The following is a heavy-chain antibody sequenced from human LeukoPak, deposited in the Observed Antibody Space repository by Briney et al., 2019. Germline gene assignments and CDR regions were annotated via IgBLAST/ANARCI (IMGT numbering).Heavy chain of an antibody. D-gene: IGHD3-9*01. V-gene: IGHV1-8*03. CDR2: MNPNSGNT. CDR3: ARGWDFDILTGYQRRYNYYGMDV. CDR1: GSTFSTYD. Sequence: GASVKVSCKASGSTFSTYDINWVRQATGQGLEWMAWMNPNSGNTDYAQKFQGRVTITRDTSMSTVYMELSNLTSEDTAVYYCARGWDFDILTGYQRRYNYYGMDVWGQGTTVTVSS. J-gene: IGHJ6*02.